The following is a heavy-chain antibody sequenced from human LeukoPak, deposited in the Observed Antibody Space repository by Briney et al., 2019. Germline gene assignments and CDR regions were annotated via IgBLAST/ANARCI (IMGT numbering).Heavy chain of an antibody. Sequence: SETLSLTCTVSGGSISSGDYYWSWIRQPPGKGLEWIGYIYYSGSTYYNPSLKSRVTISVDTSKNQFSLKLSSVTAAYTAVYYCAREGTVTTFRDYFDYWGQGTLVTVSS. J-gene: IGHJ4*02. D-gene: IGHD4-17*01. V-gene: IGHV4-30-4*01. CDR1: GGSISSGDYY. CDR3: AREGTVTTFRDYFDY. CDR2: IYYSGST.